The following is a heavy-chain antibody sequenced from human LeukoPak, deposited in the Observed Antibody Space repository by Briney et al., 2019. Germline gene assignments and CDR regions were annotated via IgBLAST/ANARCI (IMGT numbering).Heavy chain of an antibody. J-gene: IGHJ4*02. V-gene: IGHV3-21*01. CDR3: GRVAFLEWQYLYYFDY. CDR1: GFTFSSYS. Sequence: GGSLRLSCAASGFTFSSYSMNWVRQAPGKGLEWVSSISSSSSYIYYADSVKGRFTISRDNAKNSLYLQMNSLRAEDTAVYYCGRVAFLEWQYLYYFDYWGQGTLVTVSS. CDR2: ISSSSSYI. D-gene: IGHD3-3*02.